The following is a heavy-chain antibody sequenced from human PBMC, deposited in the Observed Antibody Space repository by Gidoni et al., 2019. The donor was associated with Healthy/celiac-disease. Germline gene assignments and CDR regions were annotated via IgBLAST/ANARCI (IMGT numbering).Heavy chain of an antibody. CDR1: GFTFSSYW. CDR3: ARDDYGDYGGRNYYYYYYMDV. J-gene: IGHJ6*03. Sequence: EVQLVESGGGLVQPGGSLRLSCAASGFTFSSYWMSWVRQAPGKGLEGVANIKQDGSEKYYVDAVKGRFTISRDNAKNSLYLQMNSLRAEDTAVYYCARDDYGDYGGRNYYYYYYMDVWGKGTTVTVSS. CDR2: IKQDGSEK. D-gene: IGHD4-17*01. V-gene: IGHV3-7*03.